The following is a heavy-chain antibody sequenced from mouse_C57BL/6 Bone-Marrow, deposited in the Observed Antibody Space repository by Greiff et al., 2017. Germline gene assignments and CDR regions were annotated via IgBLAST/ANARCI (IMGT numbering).Heavy chain of an antibody. CDR1: GYTFTSYW. D-gene: IGHD1-1*01. CDR3: ARGGYYYGSSYYWYFDV. J-gene: IGHJ1*03. CDR2: IHPNSGST. V-gene: IGHV1-64*01. Sequence: QVQLQQSGAELVKPGASVKLSCKASGYTFTSYWMHWVKQRPGQGLEWIGMIHPNSGSTNYNEKFKSKATLTVDKSSSTAYMQLSSLTSEDSAVYYCARGGYYYGSSYYWYFDVWGTGTTVTVSS.